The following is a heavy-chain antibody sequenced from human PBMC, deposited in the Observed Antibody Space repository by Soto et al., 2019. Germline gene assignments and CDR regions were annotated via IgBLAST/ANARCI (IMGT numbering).Heavy chain of an antibody. CDR2: ISGSGGST. Sequence: GGSLRLSCAASGFTFSSYAMSWVRQAPGKGLEWVSAISGSGGSTYYADSVKGRFTISRDNSKNTLYLQMNSLRAEDTAVYYCAKGYSPYYYDSSGYLLPFDYWGQGTLVTVS. CDR3: AKGYSPYYYDSSGYLLPFDY. J-gene: IGHJ4*02. CDR1: GFTFSSYA. D-gene: IGHD3-22*01. V-gene: IGHV3-23*01.